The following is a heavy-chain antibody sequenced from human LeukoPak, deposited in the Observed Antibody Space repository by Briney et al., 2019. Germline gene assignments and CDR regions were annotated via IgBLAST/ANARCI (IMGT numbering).Heavy chain of an antibody. V-gene: IGHV3-30*04. J-gene: IGHJ3*01. Sequence: GGSLRLSCAASGFSFSSYAIHWVRQAPGKGLEWVAIISYDGSNKYYADSVKGRFTISRDNSKNTLYLQMNSLRAEDTAVYYCARGDQYGSGTQVVWGQGTMVTVSS. CDR1: GFSFSSYA. CDR3: ARGDQYGSGTQVV. D-gene: IGHD3-10*01. CDR2: ISYDGSNK.